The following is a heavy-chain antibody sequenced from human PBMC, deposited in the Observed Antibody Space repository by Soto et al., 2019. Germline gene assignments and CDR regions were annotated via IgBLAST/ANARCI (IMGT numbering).Heavy chain of an antibody. J-gene: IGHJ6*02. CDR1: GFNFDDHV. CDR2: INWNGYSI. Sequence: EVQLVKSGGGLVNPGRSLRLSCVTSGFNFDDHVMNWVRQVPGKGLEWVGHINWNGYSIGYGGSVRGRFTISRDNAQNTLYLQMNSLRPEDTAVYYCARSWSGSTSGRVDVWGQGTTVTVSS. D-gene: IGHD3-3*01. CDR3: ARSWSGSTSGRVDV. V-gene: IGHV3-9*01.